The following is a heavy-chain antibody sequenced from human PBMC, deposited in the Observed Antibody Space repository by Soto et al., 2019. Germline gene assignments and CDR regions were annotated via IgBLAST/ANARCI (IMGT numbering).Heavy chain of an antibody. CDR2: IYYSGST. Sequence: SETLSLTCTVSGGSISSGDYYWSWIRQPPGKCLEWIGYIYYSGSTYYNPSLKSRVTISVDTSKNQFSLKLSSVTAADTAVYYCARGPTYCSSTSCYLYYYYGMDVWGQGTTVTVYS. J-gene: IGHJ6*02. D-gene: IGHD2-2*01. CDR1: GGSISSGDYY. CDR3: ARGPTYCSSTSCYLYYYYGMDV. V-gene: IGHV4-30-4*01.